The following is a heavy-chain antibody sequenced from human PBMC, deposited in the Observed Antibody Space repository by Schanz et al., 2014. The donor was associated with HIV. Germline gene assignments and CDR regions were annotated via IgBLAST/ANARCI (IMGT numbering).Heavy chain of an antibody. CDR2: IWYDGSQK. CDR1: GFSFSSYG. J-gene: IGHJ6*02. V-gene: IGHV3-33*01. CDR3: ARDILWFGELGGMAV. Sequence: QVQLVESGGGVVQPGRSLRLSCAASGFSFSSYGIQWVRQGPGKGQGWVALIWYDGSQKYYADSVKGRFTISRDNSKKTVNLQMNSLRVEDTAVYYCARDILWFGELGGMAVWGQGTTVTVSS. D-gene: IGHD3-10*01.